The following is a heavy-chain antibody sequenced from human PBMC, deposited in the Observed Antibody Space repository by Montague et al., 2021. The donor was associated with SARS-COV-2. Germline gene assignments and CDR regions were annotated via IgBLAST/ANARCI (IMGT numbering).Heavy chain of an antibody. D-gene: IGHD3-22*01. J-gene: IGHJ2*01. Sequence: SLRLSCAAPGFTFSSYEMNWVRQAPGKGLEWVSYISSSGSTIYYXDSVKGRFTISRDNAKNSLYLQMNSLRAEDTAVYYCARDRSYYDSSDFDLWGRGALVTVSS. V-gene: IGHV3-48*03. CDR3: ARDRSYYDSSDFDL. CDR1: GFTFSSYE. CDR2: ISSSGSTI.